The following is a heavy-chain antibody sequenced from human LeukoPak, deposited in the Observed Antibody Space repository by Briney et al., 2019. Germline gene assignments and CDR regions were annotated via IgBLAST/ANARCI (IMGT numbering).Heavy chain of an antibody. D-gene: IGHD2-8*01. CDR1: GYTFTSYY. Sequence: GASVTVSCKASGYTFTSYYMHWVRQAPGQGLEWMGIINPSGGSTSYAQKFQGRVTMTRDMSTSTVYMELSSLRSEDTAVYYCARDACTNGVCSYYFDYWGQGTLVTVSS. CDR3: ARDACTNGVCSYYFDY. J-gene: IGHJ4*02. CDR2: INPSGGST. V-gene: IGHV1-46*01.